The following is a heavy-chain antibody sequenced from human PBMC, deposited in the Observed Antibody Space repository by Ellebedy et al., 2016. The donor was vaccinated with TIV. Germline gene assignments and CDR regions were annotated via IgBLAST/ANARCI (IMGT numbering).Heavy chain of an antibody. CDR2: INPEDGKT. CDR1: GYTLTEVT. CDR3: AALMGATHGFVAFDI. V-gene: IGHV1-24*01. D-gene: IGHD1-26*01. J-gene: IGHJ3*02. Sequence: ASVKVSXXVSGYTLTEVTIHWVRQAPGKGLEWMGGINPEDGKTIYAQKFQGRVTMTEDTSTDTAYMELSSLRSEDTAVYYCAALMGATHGFVAFDIWGQGTMVTVSS.